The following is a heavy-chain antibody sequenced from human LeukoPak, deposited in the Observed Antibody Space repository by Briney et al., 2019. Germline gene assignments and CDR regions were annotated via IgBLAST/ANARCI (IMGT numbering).Heavy chain of an antibody. V-gene: IGHV4-39*01. J-gene: IGHJ4*02. Sequence: SETLSLTCTVSGGSVSSPAYFWSWNRQPPGKGLEWIATINYSGSIYYNPSLKSRVTISLDTSENQFSLKLSSVTAADTAVYYCARYVVIVSGKYYFDYWGQGTLVTVSS. D-gene: IGHD3-10*01. CDR2: INYSGSI. CDR1: GGSVSSPAYF. CDR3: ARYVVIVSGKYYFDY.